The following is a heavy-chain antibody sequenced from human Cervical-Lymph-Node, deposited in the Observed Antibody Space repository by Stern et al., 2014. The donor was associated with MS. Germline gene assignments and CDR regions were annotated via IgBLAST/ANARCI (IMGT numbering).Heavy chain of an antibody. D-gene: IGHD5-18*01. CDR2: IYPGDSDT. CDR3: ARGGVSFDTGLVAFDY. Sequence: EVQLVESGAEVKKPGESLKISCKGSGYSFTTYWIGWVRQMPGKGLEWMGIIYPGDSDTRYSASFQGQVTISADKSINTAYLQWSSLRASDSAIYYCARGGVSFDTGLVAFDYWGQGTLVTVSA. J-gene: IGHJ4*02. V-gene: IGHV5-51*01. CDR1: GYSFTTYW.